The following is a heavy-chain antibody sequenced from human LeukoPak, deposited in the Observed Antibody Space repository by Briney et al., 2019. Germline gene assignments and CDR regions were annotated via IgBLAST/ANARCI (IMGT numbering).Heavy chain of an antibody. J-gene: IGHJ4*02. CDR2: INTDSSDI. Sequence: GGSLRLSCAASGFTFSRYAMNWVRQAPGKGLEWVSYINTDSSDIHYADPVKGRFTISRDNARNTLYLQLSSLRAEDSAVYYCARDTFQPGLIDSWGQGTLVTVSS. D-gene: IGHD2-2*01. V-gene: IGHV3-21*05. CDR1: GFTFSRYA. CDR3: ARDTFQPGLIDS.